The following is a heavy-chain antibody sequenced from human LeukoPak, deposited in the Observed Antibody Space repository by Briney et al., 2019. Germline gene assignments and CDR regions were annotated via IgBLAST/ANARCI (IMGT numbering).Heavy chain of an antibody. V-gene: IGHV1-2*02. Sequence: ASVKGSCKASGYTFTAYYMHWVRQAPGQGLEWMGWIDPNGGGTNYAQQFQGGVTMTRDTSISTAYMELSSLTSDDTAVYYCARPLSPYQFYFHTWGQGTLLTVSS. CDR2: IDPNGGGT. CDR3: ARPLSPYQFYFHT. J-gene: IGHJ4*02. D-gene: IGHD3-16*02. CDR1: GYTFTAYY.